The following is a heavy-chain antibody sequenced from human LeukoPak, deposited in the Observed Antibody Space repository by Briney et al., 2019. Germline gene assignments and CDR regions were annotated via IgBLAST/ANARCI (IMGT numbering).Heavy chain of an antibody. CDR1: GYTFTGYY. CDR3: ARGRRIQLWYDAFDI. D-gene: IGHD5-18*01. Sequence: ASVKVSCKASGYTFTGYYMHWVRQAPGQGLAWMGWINPNSGGTNYAQKFQGRVTMTRDTSISTAYMELSRLRSDDTALYYCARGRRIQLWYDAFDIWGQGTMVTVSS. V-gene: IGHV1-2*02. CDR2: INPNSGGT. J-gene: IGHJ3*02.